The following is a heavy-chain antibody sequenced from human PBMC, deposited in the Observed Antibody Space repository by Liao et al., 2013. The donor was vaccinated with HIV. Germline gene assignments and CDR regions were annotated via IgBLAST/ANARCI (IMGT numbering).Heavy chain of an antibody. CDR3: ARSRSCFGPTCYDSPNFFGP. J-gene: IGHJ5*02. CDR1: GASMNEFY. Sequence: QVPLQESGPRLMKPSETLSLTCAVSGASMNEFYWSWIRQPPGGGLEWIGHIFYSGNTNYNPALKSRVTISLDTSKKQFSLQLTSASAADTAVYFCARSRSCFGPTCYDSPNFFGPWGQGTLVTVSS. V-gene: IGHV4-59*01. CDR2: IFYSGNT. D-gene: IGHD2-2*01.